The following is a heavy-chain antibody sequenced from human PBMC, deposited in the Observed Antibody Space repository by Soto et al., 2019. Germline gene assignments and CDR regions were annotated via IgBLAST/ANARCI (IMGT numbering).Heavy chain of an antibody. D-gene: IGHD3-3*01. CDR2: ISYDGSNK. CDR3: AKDLLTYYDFWSGYLTDY. V-gene: IGHV3-30*18. Sequence: GGSLRLSCAASGFTFSSYGMHWVRQAPGKGLEWVAVISYDGSNKYYADSVKGRFTISRDNSKNTLYLQMNSLRAEDTAVYYCAKDLLTYYDFWSGYLTDYWGQGTLVTVSS. J-gene: IGHJ4*02. CDR1: GFTFSSYG.